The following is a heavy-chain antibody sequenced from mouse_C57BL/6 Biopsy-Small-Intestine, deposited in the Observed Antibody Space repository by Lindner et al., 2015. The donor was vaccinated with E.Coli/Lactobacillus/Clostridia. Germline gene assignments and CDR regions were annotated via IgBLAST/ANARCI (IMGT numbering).Heavy chain of an antibody. CDR2: VRSTDRT. CDR3: AREPGDSIFYFDY. J-gene: IGHJ2*01. V-gene: IGHV1-59*01. CDR1: GYTLTDYH. Sequence: SVKVSCKASGYTLTDYHVHWVRQAPGQGLEWMGLVRSTDRTTYTQKFQGRVTMTRDTSTSTVYMELSSLRSEDSAVYYCAREPGDSIFYFDYWGQGTLVTVSS. D-gene: IGHD4-1*01.